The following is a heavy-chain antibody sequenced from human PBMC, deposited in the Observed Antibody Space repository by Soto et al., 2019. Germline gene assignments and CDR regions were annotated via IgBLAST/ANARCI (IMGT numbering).Heavy chain of an antibody. CDR3: ARDRPRDTAPRPDYYYYGMDV. CDR1: GGSVSGGSYY. V-gene: IGHV4-61*01. CDR2: IYYRGST. D-gene: IGHD5-18*01. J-gene: IGHJ6*02. Sequence: QVQLTESGPGLVKPSETLSLTCTVSGGSVSGGSYYWSWIRQPPGKGLEWIGYIYYRGSTNYNPSLKRRVTISVATSKNQFSLKLSCVPAADTAVYYGARDRPRDTAPRPDYYYYGMDVWGQGTTVTVSS.